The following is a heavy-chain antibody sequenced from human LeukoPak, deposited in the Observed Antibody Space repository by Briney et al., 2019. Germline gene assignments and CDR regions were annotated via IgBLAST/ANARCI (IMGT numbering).Heavy chain of an antibody. D-gene: IGHD3-3*01. Sequence: SETLSLTCTVSGVSISSGGSYWSWIRQPPGKSLEWIGYIYHSGSTYYNPSLKSRVTISVDRSKNQFSLKLSSVTAADTAVYYCARDTYYDFWSGYTDPSGDYWGQGTLVTVSS. CDR2: IYHSGST. CDR1: GVSISSGGSY. V-gene: IGHV4-30-2*01. CDR3: ARDTYYDFWSGYTDPSGDY. J-gene: IGHJ4*02.